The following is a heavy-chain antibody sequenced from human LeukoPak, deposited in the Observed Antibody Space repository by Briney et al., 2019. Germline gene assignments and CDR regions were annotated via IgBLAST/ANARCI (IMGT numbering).Heavy chain of an antibody. D-gene: IGHD5-12*01. CDR3: ARGSVADY. V-gene: IGHV4-39*07. CDR2: IYYSGST. CDR1: GGSISSSTYY. J-gene: IGHJ4*02. Sequence: SETLSLTCTVSGGSISSSTYYWGWIRQPPGKGLEWIGSIYYSGSTYYNPSLKSRVTISVDTSKNQFSLKLSSVTAADTAVYYCARGSVADYWGQGTLVTVSS.